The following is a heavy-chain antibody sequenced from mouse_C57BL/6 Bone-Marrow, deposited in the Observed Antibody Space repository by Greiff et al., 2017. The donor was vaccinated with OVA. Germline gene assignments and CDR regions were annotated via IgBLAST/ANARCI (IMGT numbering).Heavy chain of an antibody. CDR3: ARIYYGYDVDWFAY. D-gene: IGHD2-2*01. CDR2: ISSGSSTI. J-gene: IGHJ3*01. CDR1: GFTFSDYG. V-gene: IGHV5-17*01. Sequence: EVQGVESGGGLVKPGGSLKLSCAASGFTFSDYGMHWVRQAPEKGLEWVAYISSGSSTIYYADTVKGRFTTSRDNAKNTLFLQMTSLRSEDTAMYYCARIYYGYDVDWFAYWGQGTLVTVSA.